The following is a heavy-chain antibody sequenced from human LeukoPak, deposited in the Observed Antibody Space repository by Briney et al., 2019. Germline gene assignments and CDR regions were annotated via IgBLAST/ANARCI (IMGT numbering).Heavy chain of an antibody. Sequence: ASVKVSCKASGYTFTSYYLHWVRQAPGQGLEWMGIIHPTVGDTTYAQKFQGRVTMTRDMSTGTVYMDLSSLRSEDTAVYYCARYGFSSVWQGGWHAFDIWGQGTTVIVSS. CDR3: ARYGFSSVWQGGWHAFDI. V-gene: IGHV1-46*01. D-gene: IGHD6-25*01. J-gene: IGHJ3*02. CDR1: GYTFTSYY. CDR2: IHPTVGDT.